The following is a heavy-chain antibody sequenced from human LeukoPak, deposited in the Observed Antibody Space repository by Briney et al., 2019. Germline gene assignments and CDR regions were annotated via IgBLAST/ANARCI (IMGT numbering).Heavy chain of an antibody. CDR2: IKQDGSET. CDR1: GFTFSNYR. V-gene: IGHV3-7*03. J-gene: IGHJ4*02. Sequence: GGSLRLSCAASGFTFSNYRMSWVRQAPGKGLEWVAHIKQDGSETYYIESMKGRFTISRDNSKNTLYLQMNSLRAEDTAVYYCAKDKDYGDYFDYWGQGTLVTVSS. D-gene: IGHD4-17*01. CDR3: AKDKDYGDYFDY.